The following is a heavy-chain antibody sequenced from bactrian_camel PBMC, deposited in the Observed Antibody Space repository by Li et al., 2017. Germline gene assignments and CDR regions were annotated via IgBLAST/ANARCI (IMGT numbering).Heavy chain of an antibody. Sequence: HVQLVESGGGSVQAGGSLRLSCAMSGVTSNRHCMGWFRQAPGKGREGVATISTYGGTTLYADSVKGRFTISQDNANFYLRMNSLKPEDTAMYYCAAVSSVIAGDCLAVGLEFYRYWGQGTQVTVS. CDR1: GVTSNRHC. D-gene: IGHD6*01. J-gene: IGHJ4*01. CDR2: ISTYGGTT. CDR3: AAVSSVIAGDCLAVGLEFYRY. V-gene: IGHV3S1*01.